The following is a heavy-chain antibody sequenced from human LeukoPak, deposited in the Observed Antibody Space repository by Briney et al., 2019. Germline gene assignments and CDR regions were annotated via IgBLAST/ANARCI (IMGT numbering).Heavy chain of an antibody. CDR3: ANLLRWEPY. Sequence: GGSLRLSCAASGFTFSRYSMNWVRQAPGKGLEWVSSISSGSSFMYYADSVKGRFTISRDNAKNSLYLQMNSLRAEDTAVYYCANLLRWEPYWGQGTLVTVSS. CDR2: ISSGSSFM. J-gene: IGHJ4*02. D-gene: IGHD4-23*01. V-gene: IGHV3-21*01. CDR1: GFTFSRYS.